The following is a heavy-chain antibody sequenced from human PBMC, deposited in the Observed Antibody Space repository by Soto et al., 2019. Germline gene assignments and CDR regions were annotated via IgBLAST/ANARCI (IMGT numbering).Heavy chain of an antibody. CDR3: AKVRPLRDCTSTSCLGAFDI. CDR2: ITASADTT. D-gene: IGHD2-2*01. V-gene: IGHV3-23*01. CDR1: SFTFSSYA. Sequence: EEQLLESWGGLVRPGGSLRLSCAASSFTFSSYAISLVLQAPGKGLEWVSAITASADTTYYADSVKGRFTISRDNSKNTLYLRMNSLRAEDTAVYYCAKVRPLRDCTSTSCLGAFDIWGQGTMVTVS. J-gene: IGHJ3*02.